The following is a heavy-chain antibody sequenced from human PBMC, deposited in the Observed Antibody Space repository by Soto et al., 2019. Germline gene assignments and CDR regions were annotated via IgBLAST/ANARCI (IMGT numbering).Heavy chain of an antibody. D-gene: IGHD4-4*01. Sequence: PSETLSLTCTVSGGSISSGGYYWSWIRQHPGKGLEWIGYIYYSGITYYNPSLKSRVTISVDTSKNQFSLKLSSVTAADTAVYYCARDIPTTVTTRRRGHPSMDVWGQGTTVTVSS. J-gene: IGHJ6*02. CDR3: ARDIPTTVTTRRRGHPSMDV. V-gene: IGHV4-31*03. CDR1: GGSISSGGYY. CDR2: IYYSGIT.